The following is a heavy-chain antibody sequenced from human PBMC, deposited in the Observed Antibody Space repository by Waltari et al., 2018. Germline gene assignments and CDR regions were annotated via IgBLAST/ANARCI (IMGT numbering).Heavy chain of an antibody. Sequence: QVQLVQSGAEVKKPGSSVKVSCKASGGTFRSYVISWVRQVPGPGLEWMGRIIPLFGTANYAQKFQGRVTITADESTSTAYMELSSLRSEDTAVYYCVRGIAGRPVWFDPWGQGTLVTVSS. V-gene: IGHV1-69*15. CDR3: VRGIAGRPVWFDP. CDR2: IIPLFGTA. CDR1: GGTFRSYV. J-gene: IGHJ5*02. D-gene: IGHD6-6*01.